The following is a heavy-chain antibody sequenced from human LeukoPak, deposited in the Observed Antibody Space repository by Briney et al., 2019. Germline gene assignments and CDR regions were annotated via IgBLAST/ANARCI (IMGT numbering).Heavy chain of an antibody. D-gene: IGHD2-2*01. CDR2: ISGSGGST. Sequence: GGSLRLSCAASGFTFSSYAMSWVRQAPGKGLEWVSTISGSGGSTYYADSVKGRFTISRDNSNNTLYLQMNSLRAEDTAVYYCARERDIVVVPAATSFDYWGQGTLVTVSS. CDR1: GFTFSSYA. J-gene: IGHJ4*02. CDR3: ARERDIVVVPAATSFDY. V-gene: IGHV3-23*01.